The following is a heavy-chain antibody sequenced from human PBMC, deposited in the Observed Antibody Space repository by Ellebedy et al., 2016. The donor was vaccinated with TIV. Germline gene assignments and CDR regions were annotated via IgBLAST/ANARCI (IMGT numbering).Heavy chain of an antibody. CDR1: GYSFTSYW. CDR2: IYPRDSET. D-gene: IGHD2-15*01. CDR3: ARRCVGISCDSNYGLDV. J-gene: IGHJ6*02. Sequence: GESLKISCKGSGYSFTSYWIGWVRQMPGKGLEWMGIIYPRDSETRYSPSFQGQVTISVDRSLNTAYLQWNSLKASDTAMYYCARRCVGISCDSNYGLDVWGQGTTVTVS. V-gene: IGHV5-51*01.